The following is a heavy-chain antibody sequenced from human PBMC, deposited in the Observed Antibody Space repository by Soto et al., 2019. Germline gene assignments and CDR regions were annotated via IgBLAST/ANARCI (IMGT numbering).Heavy chain of an antibody. Sequence: EVQLVESGGGLVQPGESLRLSCAASGFTFSAFWMTWLRQAPGKGLEWVANIKRDGTVTHYGDSVEGRCTLSRDNAQNSLFLQLNSLRPEDTAMYYCARDLSPPGEFFHEAFDVWGQGTFVTVSS. CDR3: ARDLSPPGEFFHEAFDV. V-gene: IGHV3-7*04. J-gene: IGHJ3*01. CDR1: GFTFSAFW. CDR2: IKRDGTVT. D-gene: IGHD2-21*01.